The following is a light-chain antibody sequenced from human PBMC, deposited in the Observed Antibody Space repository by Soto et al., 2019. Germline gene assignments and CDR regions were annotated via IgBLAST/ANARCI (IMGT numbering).Light chain of an antibody. J-gene: IGLJ1*01. CDR2: DVT. V-gene: IGLV2-11*01. CDR1: SSDVGAYNY. CDR3: CSYAGSYIPLYV. Sequence: QSVLTQPRSVSGSPGQSVTISCTGNSSDVGAYNYVSWYQQHPGKAPKLMIYDVTKRPSGVPDRFSGSKSGNTASLTISGLQAEDEADYYCCSYAGSYIPLYVFGTGTKVTVL.